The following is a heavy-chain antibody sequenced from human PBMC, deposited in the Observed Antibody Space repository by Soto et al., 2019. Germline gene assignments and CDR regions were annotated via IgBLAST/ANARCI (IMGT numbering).Heavy chain of an antibody. CDR2: VRDSGGGT. CDR1: GFTFNNYA. D-gene: IGHD6-6*01. V-gene: IGHV3-23*01. CDR3: AIGGADHLVSVYFAY. J-gene: IGHJ4*02. Sequence: GGSLRLSCAASGFTFNNYAMTWVRQAPGKGLEWVSSVRDSGGGTYYADSVKGRFTISRDNSKNTLYLQMNNLRAEDTAVYYCAIGGADHLVSVYFAYWGQGTLVPVSS.